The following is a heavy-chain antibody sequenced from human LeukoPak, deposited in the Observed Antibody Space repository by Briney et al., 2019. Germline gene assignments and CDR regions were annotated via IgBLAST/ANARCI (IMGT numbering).Heavy chain of an antibody. D-gene: IGHD3-22*01. Sequence: GESLKISCKGSGSSFTSYWIGGVRQMPGKGLEWMAIIYPGNSDTRYSPSFQGQVTISADKSISTAYLQWRGLKASDTAMYYCARHSDSSGYSFNWFDPWGQGTLVTVSS. CDR2: IYPGNSDT. CDR3: ARHSDSSGYSFNWFDP. J-gene: IGHJ5*02. CDR1: GSSFTSYW. V-gene: IGHV5-51*01.